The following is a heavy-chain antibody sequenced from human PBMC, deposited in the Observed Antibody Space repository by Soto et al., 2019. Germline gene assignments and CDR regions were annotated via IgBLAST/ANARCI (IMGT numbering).Heavy chain of an antibody. V-gene: IGHV1-69*01. D-gene: IGHD3-3*01. CDR1: GGTFSSYA. CDR3: ARGVTFWSGFPNYDYGMDV. J-gene: IGHJ6*02. CDR2: IIPIFGTA. Sequence: QVQLVQSGAEVKKPGSSVKVSCKASGGTFSSYAISWVRQAPGQGLEWMGGIIPIFGTANYAQKFQGRVTITADESTSTAYMELSSLRSEDTAVYYCARGVTFWSGFPNYDYGMDVWGQGTTVTVSS.